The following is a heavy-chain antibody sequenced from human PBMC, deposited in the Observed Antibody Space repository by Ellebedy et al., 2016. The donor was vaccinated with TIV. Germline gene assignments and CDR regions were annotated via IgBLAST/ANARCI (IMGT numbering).Heavy chain of an antibody. Sequence: AASVKVSCKASGYTFTSYGISWVRQAPGQGLEWMGWISAYNGNKNYAQKLQGRVTMTTDTSTSTAYMELRSLRSDDTAVYYCARGGQPRYYDSSGAPEYFQHWGQGTLVTVSS. D-gene: IGHD3-22*01. CDR2: ISAYNGNK. CDR3: ARGGQPRYYDSSGAPEYFQH. J-gene: IGHJ1*01. V-gene: IGHV1-18*01. CDR1: GYTFTSYG.